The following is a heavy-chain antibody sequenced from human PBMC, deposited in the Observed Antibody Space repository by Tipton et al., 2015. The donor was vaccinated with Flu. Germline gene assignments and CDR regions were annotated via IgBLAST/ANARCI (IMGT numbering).Heavy chain of an antibody. CDR1: GFTFSSYA. V-gene: IGHV3-64*02. CDR3: ARGASSTLYSGMDV. CDR2: ISSNGGST. D-gene: IGHD2-2*01. J-gene: IGHJ6*02. Sequence: SLRLSCAAPGFTFSSYAMHWVRQAPGKGLEYVSAISSNGGSTYYADSVKGRFTISRDNSKNTLYLQMGSLRAEDMAVYYCARGASSTLYSGMDVWGQGTTVTVSS.